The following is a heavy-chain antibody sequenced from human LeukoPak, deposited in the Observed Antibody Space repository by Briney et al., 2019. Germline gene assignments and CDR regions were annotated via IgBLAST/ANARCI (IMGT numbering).Heavy chain of an antibody. Sequence: PSETLSLTCTVSGGSISSGSYYWSWIRQPAGKGLEWIGRIYTSGSTNYNPSLKSRVTISVDTSKNQFSLKLSSVTAADTAVYYCARVDSSGPLDYWGQGTLVTVSS. CDR1: GGSISSGSYY. J-gene: IGHJ4*02. CDR3: ARVDSSGPLDY. V-gene: IGHV4-61*02. CDR2: IYTSGST. D-gene: IGHD3-22*01.